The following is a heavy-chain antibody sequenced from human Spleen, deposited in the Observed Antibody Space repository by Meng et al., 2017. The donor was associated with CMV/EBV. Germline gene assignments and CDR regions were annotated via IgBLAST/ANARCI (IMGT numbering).Heavy chain of an antibody. D-gene: IGHD7-27*01. CDR1: GYTVSNNY. J-gene: IGHJ6*02. V-gene: IGHV3-21*04. Sequence: GESLKISCAASGYTVSNNYMSWVRQAPGKGLEWVSSISSSSSYIYYADSVKGRFTISRDNAKNSLYLQMNSLRAEDTAVYYCARENWDYGMDVWGQGTTVTVSS. CDR3: ARENWDYGMDV. CDR2: ISSSSSYI.